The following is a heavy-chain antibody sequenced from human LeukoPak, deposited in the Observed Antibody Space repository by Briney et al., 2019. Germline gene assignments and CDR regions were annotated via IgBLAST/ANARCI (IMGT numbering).Heavy chain of an antibody. CDR2: IKPDGNDK. V-gene: IGHV3-7*03. Sequence: GGSLRLSCAASGFTFSIHWMTWVRQAPGKGLEWVATIKPDGNDKYFVDSVKGRFTVSRDNSKNTLYLQMNSLRADDTAVYYCAREILRDGSYLIEDWGQGILVTVSS. CDR1: GFTFSIHW. D-gene: IGHD1-26*01. J-gene: IGHJ4*02. CDR3: AREILRDGSYLIED.